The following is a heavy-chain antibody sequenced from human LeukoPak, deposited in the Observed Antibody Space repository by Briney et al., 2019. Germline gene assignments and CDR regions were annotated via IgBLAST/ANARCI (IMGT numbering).Heavy chain of an antibody. CDR3: AREREYSSGWRYYYYYMDV. D-gene: IGHD6-19*01. J-gene: IGHJ6*03. CDR1: GGSFSGYY. Sequence: SETLSLTCAVYGGSFSGYYWSWIRQPPGKGLEWIGEINHSGSTNYNPSLKSRVTISVDTSKNQFSLKLSSVTAADTAVYYCAREREYSSGWRYYYYYMDVWGKGTTVTISS. CDR2: INHSGST. V-gene: IGHV4-34*01.